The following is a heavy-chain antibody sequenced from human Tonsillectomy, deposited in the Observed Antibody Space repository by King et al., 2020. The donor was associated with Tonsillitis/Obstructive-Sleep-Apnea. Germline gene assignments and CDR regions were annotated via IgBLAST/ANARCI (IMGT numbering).Heavy chain of an antibody. Sequence: VQLVESGGGLVQPGGSLRLSCAASGFTFRSFWMTWVRQAPGRGLEWVANIKQDGSEKYYVDSVKGRFTISRENAKNSLYLQMNSMRVEDTVLYYCARDQGFWSASDYFHYMDVWGKGTTVTVSS. J-gene: IGHJ6*03. V-gene: IGHV3-7*04. CDR3: ARDQGFWSASDYFHYMDV. CDR2: IKQDGSEK. D-gene: IGHD3-3*01. CDR1: GFTFRSFW.